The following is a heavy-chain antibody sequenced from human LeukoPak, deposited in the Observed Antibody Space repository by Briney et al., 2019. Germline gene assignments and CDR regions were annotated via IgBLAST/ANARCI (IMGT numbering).Heavy chain of an antibody. CDR1: GGSFSGYY. J-gene: IGHJ6*03. CDR3: ARARWLQYYYYYYMDV. V-gene: IGHV4-34*01. CDR2: INHSGST. Sequence: PSETLSLTCAVYGGSFSGYYWSWIRQPPGKGLEWIGEINHSGSTNYNPSLKSRVTISVDTSKNQFSLKLSSVTAADTAAYYCARARWLQYYYYYYMDVWGKGTTVTVSS. D-gene: IGHD5-24*01.